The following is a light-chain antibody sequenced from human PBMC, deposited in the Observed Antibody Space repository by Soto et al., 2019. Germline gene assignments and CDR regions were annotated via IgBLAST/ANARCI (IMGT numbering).Light chain of an antibody. CDR1: SSDIGAYNY. CDR3: SSYTTSNTPYV. J-gene: IGLJ1*01. V-gene: IGLV2-14*01. Sequence: QSALTQSASVSGSPGQSITISCTGISSDIGAYNYVSWYQQHPGKAPKVMIHDVSNRPSGVSSRFSGSKSGNTASLTISGLQAEDEADYYCSSYTTSNTPYVFGTGTKVTVL. CDR2: DVS.